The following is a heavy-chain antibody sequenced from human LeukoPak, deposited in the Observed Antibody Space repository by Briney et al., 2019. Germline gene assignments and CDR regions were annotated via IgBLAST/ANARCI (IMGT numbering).Heavy chain of an antibody. V-gene: IGHV3-23*01. Sequence: GGSLRLSCAASGFTFSNYAMTWVRQAPGKGLEWVSGISGSGSSTYYADSVKGRFTLSRDYPKNTLYLQMNSLRAEDTAVYYCARRITRRGIDYWGQGTLVTVSS. J-gene: IGHJ4*02. D-gene: IGHD1-20*01. CDR1: GFTFSNYA. CDR2: ISGSGSST. CDR3: ARRITRRGIDY.